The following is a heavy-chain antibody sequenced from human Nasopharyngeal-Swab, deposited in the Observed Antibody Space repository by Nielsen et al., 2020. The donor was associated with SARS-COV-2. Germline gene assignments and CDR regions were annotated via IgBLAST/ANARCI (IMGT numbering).Heavy chain of an antibody. D-gene: IGHD3-16*01. CDR3: AKPPGDYVWGSYYFDY. V-gene: IGHV3-23*03. CDR1: GFTFSSYA. J-gene: IGHJ4*02. Sequence: GRSLKISCAASGFTFSSYAMSWVRQAPGKGLEWVSVIYSGGSSTYYADSVKGRFTISRDNSKNTLYLQMNSLRAEDTAVYYCAKPPGDYVWGSYYFDYWGQGTLVTVSS. CDR2: IYSGGSST.